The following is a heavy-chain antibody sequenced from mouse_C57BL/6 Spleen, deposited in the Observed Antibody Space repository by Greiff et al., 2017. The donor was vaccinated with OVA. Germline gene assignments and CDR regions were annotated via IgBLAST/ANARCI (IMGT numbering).Heavy chain of an antibody. CDR2: ISSGSSTI. CDR1: GFTFSDYG. CDR3: ARPDYYGYYFDY. V-gene: IGHV5-17*01. D-gene: IGHD1-1*01. Sequence: EVKLVESGGGLVKPGGSLKLSCAASGFTFSDYGMHWVRQAPEKGLEWVAYISSGSSTIYYADTVKGRFTISRDNAKNTLFLQMTSLRSEDTAMYYCARPDYYGYYFDYWGQGTTLTVSS. J-gene: IGHJ2*01.